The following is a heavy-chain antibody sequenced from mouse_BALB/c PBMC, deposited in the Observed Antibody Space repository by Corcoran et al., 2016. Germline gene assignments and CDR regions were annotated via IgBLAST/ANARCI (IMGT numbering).Heavy chain of an antibody. CDR2: IYWDDDK. J-gene: IGHJ4*01. Sequence: QVTLKESGPGILQPSQTLSLTCSFSGFSLSTSGMGVSWIRQPSGKGLEWLAHIYWDDDKRYNPSLKSRLTISKDTSSNQVFLKITSVDTADTVTYYCARSEEVYAMDYWGQGTSVTVSS. CDR3: ARSEEVYAMDY. CDR1: GFSLSTSGMG. V-gene: IGHV8-12*01.